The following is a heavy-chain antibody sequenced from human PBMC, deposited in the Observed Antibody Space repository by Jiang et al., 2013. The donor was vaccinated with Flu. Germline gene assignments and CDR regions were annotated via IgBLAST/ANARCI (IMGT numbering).Heavy chain of an antibody. J-gene: IGHJ4*02. V-gene: IGHV1-18*04. Sequence: GAEVKKPGASVKVSCKASGYSFSNYGLGWVRRAPGQGLEWMGWIAPYDGDTKYAQKFQGRVTMTTDTSTSTAYMGLRSLRSDDTAVYYCARDQYDWGQGTLVTVSS. CDR3: ARDQYD. D-gene: IGHD2-2*01. CDR2: IAPYDGDT. CDR1: GYSFSNYG.